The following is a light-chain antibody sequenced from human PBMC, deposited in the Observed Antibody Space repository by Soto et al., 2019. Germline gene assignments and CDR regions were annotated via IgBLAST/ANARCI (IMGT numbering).Light chain of an antibody. Sequence: DIQMTQSPSTLSASVGDRVTITCRASQSISSWLAWYQQKPGNAPKFLIYKASSLESGVPSRFSGSGSGTEFTLTISSLQPDDFATYYCQQYMSWYTFGQGTKLEIK. CDR2: KAS. V-gene: IGKV1-5*03. J-gene: IGKJ2*01. CDR1: QSISSW. CDR3: QQYMSWYT.